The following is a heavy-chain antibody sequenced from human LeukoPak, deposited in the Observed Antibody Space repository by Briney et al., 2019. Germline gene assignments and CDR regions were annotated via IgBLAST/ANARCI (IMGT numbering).Heavy chain of an antibody. CDR3: ATAWSY. CDR2: ISPDGSST. CDR1: QFTFRNYW. Sequence: GGSLRLSCVASQFTFRNYWMHWVRQAPGRGLEWLPYISPDGSSTTYADSVRGRFTISRDNAKNTLYLQMNSLRAEDTAVYFCATAWSYWGQGTLVTVSS. D-gene: IGHD2-21*02. J-gene: IGHJ4*02. V-gene: IGHV3-74*03.